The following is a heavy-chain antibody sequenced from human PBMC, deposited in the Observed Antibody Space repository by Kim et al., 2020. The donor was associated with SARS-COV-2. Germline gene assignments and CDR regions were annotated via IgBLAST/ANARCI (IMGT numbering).Heavy chain of an antibody. Sequence: ADSVKGRFTISRDNAKNSLYLQMNSLRDEDTAVYYCARDSLVRGVTDFDYWGQGTLVTVSS. V-gene: IGHV3-48*02. J-gene: IGHJ4*02. D-gene: IGHD3-10*01. CDR3: ARDSLVRGVTDFDY.